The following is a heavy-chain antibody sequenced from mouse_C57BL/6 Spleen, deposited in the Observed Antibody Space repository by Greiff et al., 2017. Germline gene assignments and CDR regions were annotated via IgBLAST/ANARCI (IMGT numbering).Heavy chain of an antibody. D-gene: IGHD3-1*01. CDR1: GYTFTDYY. V-gene: IGHV1-19*01. CDR3: ARRAGAMDY. J-gene: IGHJ4*01. CDR2: INPYNGGT. Sequence: EVQLQQSGPVLVKPGASVKMSCKASGYTFTDYYMNWVKQSHGKSLEWIGVINPYNGGTSYNQKFKGKATLTVDKSSSTAYMELNSLTSEDSAVYYCARRAGAMDYWGQGTSVTVSS.